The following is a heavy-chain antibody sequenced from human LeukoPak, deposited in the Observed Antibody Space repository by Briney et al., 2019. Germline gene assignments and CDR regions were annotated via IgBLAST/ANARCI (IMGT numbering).Heavy chain of an antibody. CDR2: ISAYNGNT. D-gene: IGHD1-26*01. CDR3: ARGGNYFRFDP. Sequence: ASVKVSCKASGYTFTNYIISWVRQAPGQGLEWMGWISAYNGNTNYAQKLQGRVTMTTDTSTATAYMELRSLRSDDAAVYYCARGGNYFRFDPWGQGTLVTVSS. J-gene: IGHJ5*02. CDR1: GYTFTNYI. V-gene: IGHV1-18*01.